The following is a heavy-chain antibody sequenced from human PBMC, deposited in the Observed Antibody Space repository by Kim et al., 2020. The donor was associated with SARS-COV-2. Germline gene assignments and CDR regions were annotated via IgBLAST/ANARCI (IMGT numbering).Heavy chain of an antibody. CDR3: ARARELGHDAFDL. CDR2: IKPGGSEK. J-gene: IGHJ3*01. Sequence: GGSLRLSCAASGFTFSSYWMTWVRQAPGKGLEWVANIKPGGSEKYYVDSVKGRFTISRDDAKNSLYLQMSSLRAEDTAVYYCARARELGHDAFDLWGQGTMVTVSS. D-gene: IGHD6-13*01. V-gene: IGHV3-7*01. CDR1: GFTFSSYW.